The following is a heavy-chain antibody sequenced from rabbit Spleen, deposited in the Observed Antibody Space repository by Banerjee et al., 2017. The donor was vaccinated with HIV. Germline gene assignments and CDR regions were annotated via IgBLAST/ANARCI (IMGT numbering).Heavy chain of an antibody. D-gene: IGHD4-1*01. CDR1: GFSFNNNYY. CDR3: ARDLTGVIGWNFGW. V-gene: IGHV1S40*01. CDR2: IYGGDGYST. J-gene: IGHJ3*01. Sequence: QSLEESGGGLVQPEGSLTLTCTASGFSFNNNYYMCWVRQAPGKGLEWIACIYGGDGYSTAYASWAKGRFTVSKISSTTVTLQMTGLTAADTATYFCARDLTGVIGWNFGWWGQGTLVTVS.